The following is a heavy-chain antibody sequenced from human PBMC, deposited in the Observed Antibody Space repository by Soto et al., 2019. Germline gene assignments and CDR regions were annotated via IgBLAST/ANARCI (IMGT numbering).Heavy chain of an antibody. CDR3: AKDPSEYLYRYLDL. Sequence: PGGSLRLSCAASGFTFSSYAMSWVRQAPGKGLEWVSAISGSGGSTYYADSVKGRFTISRDNSKNTLYLQMNSLRAEDTAVYYCAKDPSEYLYRYLDLWGRGTLVTVSS. CDR2: ISGSGGST. D-gene: IGHD2-2*01. J-gene: IGHJ2*01. CDR1: GFTFSSYA. V-gene: IGHV3-23*01.